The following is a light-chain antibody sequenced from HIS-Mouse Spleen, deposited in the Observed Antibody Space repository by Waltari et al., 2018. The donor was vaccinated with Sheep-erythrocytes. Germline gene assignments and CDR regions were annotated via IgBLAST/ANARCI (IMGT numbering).Light chain of an antibody. CDR3: CSYAGSSTPWV. CDR2: EGS. J-gene: IGLJ3*02. V-gene: IGLV2-23*01. Sequence: QSALTQPASVSGSPGQSITISCTGTSSDVGSYNLVSWYLQHPGKAPKLMIYEGSKRPSGVSKPFSCSKSGNTASLTTSWLQAEDEADYYCCSYAGSSTPWVFGGGTKLTVL. CDR1: SSDVGSYNL.